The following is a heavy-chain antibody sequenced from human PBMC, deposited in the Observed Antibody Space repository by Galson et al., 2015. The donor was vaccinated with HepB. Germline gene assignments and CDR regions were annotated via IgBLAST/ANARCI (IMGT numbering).Heavy chain of an antibody. CDR3: ARDREVAVAGGDFYDY. CDR1: GYNFSSFD. Sequence: SVKVSCKASGYNFSSFDISWVRQAPGQGLEWMGWISTYDTKTKYAQTFQGRLTTSADPSTSTAYMELKTLRSDDTAVYYCARDREVAVAGGDFYDYWGQGTLVIVSS. CDR2: ISTYDTKT. J-gene: IGHJ4*02. D-gene: IGHD4-23*01. V-gene: IGHV1-18*04.